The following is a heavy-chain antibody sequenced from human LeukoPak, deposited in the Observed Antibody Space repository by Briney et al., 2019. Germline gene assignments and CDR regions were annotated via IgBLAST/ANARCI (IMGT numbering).Heavy chain of an antibody. CDR1: GFTFSSYA. Sequence: GRSLRLSCAASGFTFSSYAMHWVRQAPGKGLEWVSAITGSADSTSYAVSVKGRFTISRDNSKNTLDLQMNSLSAEDTALYYCAKDKGTWGALDIWGQETTVSVSS. J-gene: IGHJ3*02. CDR2: ITGSADST. D-gene: IGHD1-1*01. V-gene: IGHV3-23*01. CDR3: AKDKGTWGALDI.